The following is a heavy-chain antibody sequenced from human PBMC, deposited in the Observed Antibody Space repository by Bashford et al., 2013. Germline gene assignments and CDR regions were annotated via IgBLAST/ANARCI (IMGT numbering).Heavy chain of an antibody. V-gene: IGHV3-30*07. CDR2: ISYDGSNK. CDR1: KFAFSNFW. Sequence: GSLRLSCEASKFAFSNFWMHWVRLAPGKGLEWVAVISYDGSNKYYADSVKGRFTISRDNAKNSLFLQMSSLRVEDTAVYYCAKGGYCTSTRCYLFNAFDAWGQGTMVTVSS. CDR3: AKGGYCTSTRCYLFNAFDA. D-gene: IGHD2-2*01. J-gene: IGHJ3*01.